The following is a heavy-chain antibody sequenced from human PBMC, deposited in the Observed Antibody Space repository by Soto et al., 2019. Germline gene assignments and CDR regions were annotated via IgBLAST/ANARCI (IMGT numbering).Heavy chain of an antibody. D-gene: IGHD1-26*01. Sequence: EVQLLESGGGLLQRGGSLRLSCAASGFTFSSYAMSWVRQAPGKGLEGVSVISGSGDSTYYADSVKGRFTISRDNSKNTLYLQMSSLRADDTAVYYCAKRRSGSQFDYWGQGTLVTVSS. CDR2: ISGSGDST. CDR1: GFTFSSYA. J-gene: IGHJ4*02. V-gene: IGHV3-23*01. CDR3: AKRRSGSQFDY.